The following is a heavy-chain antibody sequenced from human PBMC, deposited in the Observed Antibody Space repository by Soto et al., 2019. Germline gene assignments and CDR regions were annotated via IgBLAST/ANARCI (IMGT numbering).Heavy chain of an antibody. V-gene: IGHV3-30*18. CDR2: ISYDGSNK. CDR1: GFTFSSYG. CDR3: AKDKGGSSWFYYYYYGMDV. J-gene: IGHJ6*02. Sequence: GGSLRLSCAASGFTFSSYGMHWFRQAPGKGLEWVAVISYDGSNKYYADSVKGRFTISRDNSKNTLYLQMNSLRAEDTAVYYCAKDKGGSSWFYYYYYGMDVWGQGTTVTVSS. D-gene: IGHD6-13*01.